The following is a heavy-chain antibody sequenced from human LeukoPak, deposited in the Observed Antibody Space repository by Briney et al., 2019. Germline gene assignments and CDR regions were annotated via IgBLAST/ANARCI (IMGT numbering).Heavy chain of an antibody. Sequence: SQTLSLTCTVSGGSVSSGNYYWSWIRQPAGEGLEWIGRIYPSGNTNYNPSLKSRVTISMDTSKNRISLEVTSVTAADTAVYYCARVEATATAYFGYWGQGTLVTVSS. D-gene: IGHD5-18*01. J-gene: IGHJ4*02. CDR3: ARVEATATAYFGY. V-gene: IGHV4-61*02. CDR1: GGSVSSGNYY. CDR2: IYPSGNT.